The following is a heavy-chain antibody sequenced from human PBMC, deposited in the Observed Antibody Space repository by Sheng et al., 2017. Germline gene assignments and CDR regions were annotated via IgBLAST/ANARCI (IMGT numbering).Heavy chain of an antibody. D-gene: IGHD6-13*01. J-gene: IGHJ4*02. CDR1: GFTFSSYA. CDR3: ARVGFRLSTAAGYFDY. CDR2: ISYDGSNK. Sequence: QVQLVESGGGVVQPGRSLRLSCAASGFTFSSYAMHWVRQAPGKGLEWVAVISYDGSNKYYADSVKGRFTISRDNSKNTLYLQMNSLRAEDTAVYYCARVGFRLSTAAGYFDYWGQGTLVTVSS. V-gene: IGHV3-30*04.